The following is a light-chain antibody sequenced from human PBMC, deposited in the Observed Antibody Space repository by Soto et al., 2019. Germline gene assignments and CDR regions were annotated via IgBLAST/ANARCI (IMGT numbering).Light chain of an antibody. V-gene: IGKV3-11*01. J-gene: IGKJ3*01. CDR3: QQSYNAPFN. CDR1: QSISSY. Sequence: EVVLTQSPDTLSLPPGERATLSCRASQSISSYLAWYQQKPGQAPRLLIYDASSRATGIPARFSGSGSGTDFTLTISSLEPEDFAVYYCQQSYNAPFNFGPGTKVDIK. CDR2: DAS.